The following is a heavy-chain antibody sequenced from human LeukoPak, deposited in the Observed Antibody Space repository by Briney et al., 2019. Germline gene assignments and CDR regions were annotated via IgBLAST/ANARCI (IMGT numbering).Heavy chain of an antibody. J-gene: IGHJ6*03. CDR1: GGSMSNYY. CDR3: ARKYSSSLRGYYYYYMDV. CDR2: IYCSGST. D-gene: IGHD6-6*01. Sequence: SETLSLICTVSGGSMSNYYWNWIRQPPGKGLEWIGYIYCSGSTNYNPSLKSRVTISVDTSKNQFSLKLSSVTAADTAVYYYARKYSSSLRGYYYYYMDVWGKGTTVTVSS. V-gene: IGHV4-59*01.